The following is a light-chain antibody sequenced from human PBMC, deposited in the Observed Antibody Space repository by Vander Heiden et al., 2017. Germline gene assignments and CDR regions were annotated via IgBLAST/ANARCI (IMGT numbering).Light chain of an antibody. CDR1: QSIASY. J-gene: IGKJ4*01. Sequence: DIQMTQLSSSLSASVGDRVTITCRSSQSIASYLNWYQQKSGKGPKLRIYAASSLQSGVPSRFRGSGSGTDFTLTISSLQPEDFATYYCQQSYRSPLTFGGGTRVEIK. V-gene: IGKV1-39*01. CDR3: QQSYRSPLT. CDR2: AAS.